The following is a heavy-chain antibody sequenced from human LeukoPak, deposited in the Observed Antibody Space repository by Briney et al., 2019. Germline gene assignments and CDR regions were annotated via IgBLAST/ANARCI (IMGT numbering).Heavy chain of an antibody. Sequence: PSEALSLTCTVSGGSISGYYWSWIRQSPGKRLEWIAYISFTGNTNYNPSLKSRVTISLDTSKTHFSLTLSSLTAADTAVYYCARSPPGWYYDYSGQYYFDTWGQGALVTVSS. J-gene: IGHJ4*02. CDR3: ARSPPGWYYDYSGQYYFDT. CDR1: GGSISGYY. CDR2: ISFTGNT. D-gene: IGHD3-22*01. V-gene: IGHV4-59*08.